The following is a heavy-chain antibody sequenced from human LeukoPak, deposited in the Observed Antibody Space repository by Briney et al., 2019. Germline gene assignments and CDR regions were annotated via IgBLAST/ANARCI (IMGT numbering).Heavy chain of an antibody. Sequence: PSETLSLTCTVSGGSISSNIYYWAWIRQPPGKGLEWIGSIYYSGNTYYNPSLKSRLTISVDTSKNHFSLKLSSVTAADTAVYYCARFSHEYDNSGYGNWFDPWGQGTLVTVSS. CDR1: GGSISSNIYY. D-gene: IGHD3-22*01. CDR3: ARFSHEYDNSGYGNWFDP. CDR2: IYYSGNT. J-gene: IGHJ5*02. V-gene: IGHV4-39*07.